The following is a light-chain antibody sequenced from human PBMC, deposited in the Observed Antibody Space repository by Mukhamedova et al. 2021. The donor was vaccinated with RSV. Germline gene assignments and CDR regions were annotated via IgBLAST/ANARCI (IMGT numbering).Light chain of an antibody. CDR1: QSVLYSSNNKNY. J-gene: IGKJ2*03. V-gene: IGKV4-1*01. CDR2: WAS. CDR3: QQSYSTPPS. Sequence: INCKSSQSVLYSSNNKNYLAWYQQKPGQPPKLLIYWASTRESGVPDRFSGSGSGTDFTLTISSLQAEDVAVYYCQQSYSTPPSF.